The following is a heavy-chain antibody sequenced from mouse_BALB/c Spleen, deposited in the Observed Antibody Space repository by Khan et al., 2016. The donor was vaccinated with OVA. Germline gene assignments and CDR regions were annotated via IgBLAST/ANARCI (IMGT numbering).Heavy chain of an antibody. D-gene: IGHD1-1*01. CDR1: GFSLTSYG. J-gene: IGHJ1*01. CDR3: ARDLGSSHWYFDV. Sequence: VQLKESGPGLVAPSQSLSITCTVSGFSLTSYGVHWVRQPPGKGLEWLGVIWTGGITNYNSALRSRLTINKDNSKSQVLLKMNNLQTDDTAMYCCARDLGSSHWYFDVWGAGTTVTVSS. CDR2: IWTGGIT. V-gene: IGHV2-9*02.